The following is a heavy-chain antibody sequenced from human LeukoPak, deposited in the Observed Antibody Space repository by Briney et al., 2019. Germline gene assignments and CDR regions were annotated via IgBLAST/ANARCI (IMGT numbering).Heavy chain of an antibody. CDR2: FSGSGGST. CDR3: ASRPAPSLGPLDY. CDR1: GDTFRNYA. J-gene: IGHJ4*02. D-gene: IGHD2-2*01. V-gene: IGHV3-23*01. Sequence: PGGSLRLSCAASGDTFRNYAMAWVRQIPGKGLEWVSVFSGSGGSTYYADSVKGRFTVSRDNSKNTLYLQMNNLRVDDMAIYYCASRPAPSLGPLDYWGQGTLVTVSS.